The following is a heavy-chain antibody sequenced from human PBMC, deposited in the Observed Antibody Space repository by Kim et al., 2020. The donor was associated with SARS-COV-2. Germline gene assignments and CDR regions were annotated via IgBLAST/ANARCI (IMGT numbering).Heavy chain of an antibody. Sequence: ASVKVSCKASGYTFTSYAMNWVRQAPGQGLEWMGWINTNTGNPTYAQGFTGRFVFSLDTSVSTAYLQISSLKAEDTAVYYCARDGTYYDFWSGYYLQGDYYNYYYMDVWGKGTTVTVSS. CDR3: ARDGTYYDFWSGYYLQGDYYNYYYMDV. D-gene: IGHD3-3*01. CDR2: INTNTGNP. CDR1: GYTFTSYA. V-gene: IGHV7-4-1*02. J-gene: IGHJ6*03.